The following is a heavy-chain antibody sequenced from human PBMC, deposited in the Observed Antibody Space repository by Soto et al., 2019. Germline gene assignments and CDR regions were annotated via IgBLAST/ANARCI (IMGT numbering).Heavy chain of an antibody. CDR1: GGSISSYY. CDR3: ARGEGAFFDYGLDV. CDR2: IYYSGST. V-gene: IGHV4-59*01. J-gene: IGHJ6*02. Sequence: SETLSLTCTVSGGSISSYYWSWIRQPPGKGLEWIGYIYYSGSTNYNPSLMSRVTISVDTSKNQFSLKLTSVTAADTAVYYCARGEGAFFDYGLDVWGQGITVTVSS.